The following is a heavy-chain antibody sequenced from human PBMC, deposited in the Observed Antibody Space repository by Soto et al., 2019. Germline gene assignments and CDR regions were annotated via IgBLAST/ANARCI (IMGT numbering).Heavy chain of an antibody. Sequence: SETLSLTCTVSGGSISSYYWSWIRQPPGKGLEWIGYIYYSGSTNYSPSLKSRVTISVDTSKNQFSLKLSSVTAADTAVFYCVAIPYNYGAGYFFDYWGQGTLVTVSS. V-gene: IGHV4-59*08. CDR2: IYYSGST. D-gene: IGHD3-10*01. J-gene: IGHJ4*01. CDR1: GGSISSYY. CDR3: VAIPYNYGAGYFFDY.